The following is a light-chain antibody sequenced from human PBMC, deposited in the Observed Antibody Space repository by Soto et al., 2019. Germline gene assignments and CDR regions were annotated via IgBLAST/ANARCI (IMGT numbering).Light chain of an antibody. V-gene: IGKV1-39*01. CDR1: QSIGIY. CDR2: AAS. CDR3: HQGYSIPT. Sequence: DIQLTQSPSSLSASVGDRVTITCRTSQSIGIYLNWYQQQPGKVRKLLIYAASNLQRGVPSRFSGSRSGTEFSLTISSLQPEDFATYFCHQGYSIPTFGQGNKLGIK. J-gene: IGKJ2*01.